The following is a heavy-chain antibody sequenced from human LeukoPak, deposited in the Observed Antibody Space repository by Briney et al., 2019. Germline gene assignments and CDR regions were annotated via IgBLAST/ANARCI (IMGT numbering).Heavy chain of an antibody. Sequence: PSQTLSLTCTVSGGSISSGDYHWSRIRQPPGKGLEWIGYIYYTGSTYYNPSLKSRVSISVDTSKNQFSLKLRSVTAADTAVYYCARAKDGYNSYWGQGALVTVSS. J-gene: IGHJ4*02. CDR3: ARAKDGYNSY. CDR2: IYYTGST. D-gene: IGHD5-24*01. V-gene: IGHV4-30-4*01. CDR1: GGSISSGDYH.